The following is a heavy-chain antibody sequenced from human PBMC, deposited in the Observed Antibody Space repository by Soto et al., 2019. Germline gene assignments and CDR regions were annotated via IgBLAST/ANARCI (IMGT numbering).Heavy chain of an antibody. CDR1: GLTFSSYA. CDR3: ARGAYAYDILTANYYGMDV. Sequence: PGGSLRLACAASGLTFSSYAMHWVRQAPGKGLDWVAVISYDGSNKYYADSVKGRFTISRDNSKNTLYLQMNSLRAEDTAVYYCARGAYAYDILTANYYGMDVWGQGTTVTFSS. D-gene: IGHD3-9*01. J-gene: IGHJ6*02. CDR2: ISYDGSNK. V-gene: IGHV3-30-3*01.